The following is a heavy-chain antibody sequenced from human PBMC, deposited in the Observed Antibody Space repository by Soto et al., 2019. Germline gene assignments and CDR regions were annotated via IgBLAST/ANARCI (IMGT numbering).Heavy chain of an antibody. J-gene: IGHJ5*02. CDR1: GFTFSSYA. CDR3: AKLYSSSWYSWFDP. CDR2: ISGSGGST. V-gene: IGHV3-23*01. Sequence: GGSLRLSCAASGFTFSSYAMSWVRQAPGKGLEWVSAISGSGGSTYYADSVKGRFTIPRDNSKNTLYLQMNSLRAEDTAVYYCAKLYSSSWYSWFDPWAQGTLVTVSS. D-gene: IGHD6-13*01.